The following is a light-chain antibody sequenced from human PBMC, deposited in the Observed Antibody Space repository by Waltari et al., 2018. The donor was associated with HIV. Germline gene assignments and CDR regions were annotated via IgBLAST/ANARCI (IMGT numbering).Light chain of an antibody. Sequence: QSALTQPASVSGFPGQTINISCTGISTDSRFYQHVSWYQQHPGSVPRLIIYDIDSRPSVISDHFSGSRSGDSASLTISGLQSGDEAHYLCASNRLDSTLVFGGGTKLTIL. V-gene: IGLV2-14*03. CDR1: STDSRFYQH. J-gene: IGLJ2*01. CDR2: DID. CDR3: ASNRLDSTLV.